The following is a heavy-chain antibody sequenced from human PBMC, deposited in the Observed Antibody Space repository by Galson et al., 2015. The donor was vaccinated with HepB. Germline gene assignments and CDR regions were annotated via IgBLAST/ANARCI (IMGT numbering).Heavy chain of an antibody. CDR1: GYTLTELS. CDR2: FDPEDGET. Sequence: SVKVSCKVSGYTLTELSMHWVRQAPGKGLEWMGGFDPEDGETIYAQKFQGRVTMTEDTSTDTAYMELSSLRSEDTAVYYCATMTRDEIVGATGNPEYYFDYWGQGTLVTVSS. CDR3: ATMTRDEIVGATGNPEYYFDY. D-gene: IGHD1-26*01. V-gene: IGHV1-24*01. J-gene: IGHJ4*02.